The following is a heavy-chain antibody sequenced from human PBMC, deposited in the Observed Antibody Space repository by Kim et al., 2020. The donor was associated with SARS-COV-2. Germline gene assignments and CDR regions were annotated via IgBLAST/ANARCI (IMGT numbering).Heavy chain of an antibody. CDR1: GFTVSTNN. D-gene: IGHD6-19*01. CDR3: AREGAVAGHIDY. Sequence: VGSLRLSCVASGFTVSTNNMNWVRQAPGKGLEWVSLIYSAGSTYYADSVTGRFTISRDNSKNTLYLQMNSLRAEDTAMYYCAREGAVAGHIDYWGQGTLVTVST. CDR2: IYSAGST. J-gene: IGHJ4*02. V-gene: IGHV3-53*01.